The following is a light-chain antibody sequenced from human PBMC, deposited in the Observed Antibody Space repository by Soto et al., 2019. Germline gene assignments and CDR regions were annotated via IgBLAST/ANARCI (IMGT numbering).Light chain of an antibody. CDR1: SSNIGAGYD. V-gene: IGLV1-40*01. J-gene: IGLJ2*01. Sequence: QSVLTQPPSVSGAPGQRVTLSCTGSSSNIGAGYDVHWYQRIPGTAPKLLIYAVTNRPSGVPDRFSGSKSDTSASLAITGLQAEDEADYYCHSYDSSLSGSVFGGGTKLTVL. CDR2: AVT. CDR3: HSYDSSLSGSV.